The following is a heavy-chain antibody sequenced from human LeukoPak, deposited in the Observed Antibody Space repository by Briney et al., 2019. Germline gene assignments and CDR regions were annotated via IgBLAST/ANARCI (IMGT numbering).Heavy chain of an antibody. D-gene: IGHD2-15*01. V-gene: IGHV4-39*01. CDR2: IYYSGST. CDR1: GGSISSSSYY. CDR3: ARRRFNCSGGSCYSHGMDV. J-gene: IGHJ6*02. Sequence: SETLSLTCTVSGGSISSSSYYWGWIRQPPGKGLEWIGSIYYSGSTYYNPSLKSRVTISVDTSKNQFSLKLSSVTAADTAVYYCARRRFNCSGGSCYSHGMDVWGQGTTVTVSS.